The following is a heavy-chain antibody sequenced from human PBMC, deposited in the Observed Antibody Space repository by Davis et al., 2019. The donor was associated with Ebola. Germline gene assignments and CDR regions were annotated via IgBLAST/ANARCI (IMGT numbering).Heavy chain of an antibody. D-gene: IGHD1-1*01. J-gene: IGHJ4*02. CDR3: ARLDAY. CDR1: GGSIKSFY. Sequence: MPSETLSLTCSVSGGSIKSFYWSWIRQPPGKGLEWIGYIYYSGSTNYNPSLKSRVTISVDTSKNQFSLKLSSVTAADTAVYYCARLDAYWGQGTLVTVSS. CDR2: IYYSGST. V-gene: IGHV4-59*01.